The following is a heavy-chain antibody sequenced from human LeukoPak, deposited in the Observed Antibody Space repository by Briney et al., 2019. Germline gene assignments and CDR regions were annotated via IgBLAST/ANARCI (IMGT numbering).Heavy chain of an antibody. CDR3: AKTSGSGSYFDPFDY. CDR2: ISGSGGST. V-gene: IGHV3-23*01. CDR1: GFTFNTYA. Sequence: GGSLRLSCAASGFTFNTYAINWVRQAPGKGLEWVSTISGSGGSTYYADSVKGRFTISRDNSKNTLYLQMNSLRAEDTAVYYCAKTSGSGSYFDPFDYWGQGTLVTVSS. J-gene: IGHJ4*02. D-gene: IGHD3-10*01.